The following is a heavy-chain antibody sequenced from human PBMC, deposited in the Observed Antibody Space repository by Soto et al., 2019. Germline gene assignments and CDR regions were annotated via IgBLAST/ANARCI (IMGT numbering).Heavy chain of an antibody. CDR2: IYYSGST. CDR1: GCSISSSSYY. CDR3: ARRSRVRYFDWLLTPSGMDV. D-gene: IGHD3-9*01. J-gene: IGHJ6*02. Sequence: SETLSLTCTVSGCSISSSSYYWGWIRQPPGKGLEWIGSIYYSGSTYYNPSLKSRVTISVDTSKNQFSLKLSSVTAADTAVYYCARRSRVRYFDWLLTPSGMDVWGQGTTVTVSS. V-gene: IGHV4-39*01.